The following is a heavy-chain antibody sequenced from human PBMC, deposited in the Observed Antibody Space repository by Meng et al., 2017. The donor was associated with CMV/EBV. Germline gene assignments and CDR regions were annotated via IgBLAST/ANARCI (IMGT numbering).Heavy chain of an antibody. J-gene: IGHJ5*02. CDR1: GGSYSSYY. V-gene: IGHV4-4*07. CDR3: ARSMVVAGDWFDP. D-gene: IGHD2-15*01. Sequence: QVRHEAAGQGTGNPSDALPLTSLSSGGSYSSYYWGWIRQPAGKGLEWIGRIYTSGSTNYNPSLKSRVTMSVDTSKNQFSLKLSSVTAADTAVYYCARSMVVAGDWFDPWGQGTLVTVSS. CDR2: IYTSGST.